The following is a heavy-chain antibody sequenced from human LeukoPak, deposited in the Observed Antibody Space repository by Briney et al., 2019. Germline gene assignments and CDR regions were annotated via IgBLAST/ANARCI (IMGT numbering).Heavy chain of an antibody. CDR1: GFTFKNYA. D-gene: IGHD1-26*01. CDR2: IRYDGNNK. V-gene: IGHV3-30*02. Sequence: GGSLRLSCAASGFTFKNYAMHWVRQAPGKGLDRVAFIRYDGNNKFYADSVKGRFTISRDNSKNTLYLQMNNLRPEDTAIYYCAKDSVGATTLDWFDSWGQGTLVTVSS. J-gene: IGHJ5*01. CDR3: AKDSVGATTLDWFDS.